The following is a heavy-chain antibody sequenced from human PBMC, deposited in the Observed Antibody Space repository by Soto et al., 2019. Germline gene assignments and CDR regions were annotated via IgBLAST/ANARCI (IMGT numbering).Heavy chain of an antibody. CDR1: GFTFSSYA. CDR2: ISSNGGST. D-gene: IGHD3-10*01. CDR3: ARDLLPLSFGELFLAY. J-gene: IGHJ4*02. V-gene: IGHV3-64*01. Sequence: GGSLRLSCAASGFTFSSYAMHWVRQAPGKGLEYVSAISSNGGSTYYANSVKGRLTISRANSKNTLYLQMGSLRAEDMAVYYCARDLLPLSFGELFLAYWGQGTLVTVSS.